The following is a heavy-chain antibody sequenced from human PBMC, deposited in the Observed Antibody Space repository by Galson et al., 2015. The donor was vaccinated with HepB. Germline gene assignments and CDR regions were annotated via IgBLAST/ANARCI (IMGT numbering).Heavy chain of an antibody. V-gene: IGHV3-53*04. D-gene: IGHD3-22*01. J-gene: IGHJ3*02. CDR3: AREANYYDSRGAFDI. CDR1: GFTVSSNY. CDR2: IYSGGST. Sequence: SLRLSCAASGFTVSSNYMSWVRQAPGKGLEWVSVIYSGGSTYYADSVKGRFTISRHNSKNTLYLQMNSLRAEDTAVYYCAREANYYDSRGAFDIWGQGTMVTVSS.